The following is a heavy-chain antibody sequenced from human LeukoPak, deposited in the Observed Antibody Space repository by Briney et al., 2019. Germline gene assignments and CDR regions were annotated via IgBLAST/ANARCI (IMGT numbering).Heavy chain of an antibody. J-gene: IGHJ4*02. D-gene: IGHD6-13*01. CDR3: ARWRGSSRRYFDY. V-gene: IGHV4-61*02. Sequence: PSETLSLTCTVSGGSISSGSYYWSWIRQPAGKGLEWIGRIYTSGSTNYNPSLKSRVTISVDTSKNQFSLKVSSVTAADTAGYYCARWRGSSRRYFDYWGQGTLVTVSS. CDR1: GGSISSGSYY. CDR2: IYTSGST.